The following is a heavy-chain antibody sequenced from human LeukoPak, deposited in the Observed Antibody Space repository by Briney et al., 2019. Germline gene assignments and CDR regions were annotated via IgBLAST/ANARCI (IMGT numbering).Heavy chain of an antibody. J-gene: IGHJ4*02. D-gene: IGHD1-20*01. CDR2: IYYSGST. Sequence: SETLSLTCTVSGGSISSSSYYWGWIRQTPGKGLEWIGSIYYSGSTYYNPSLKSRVTISVDTSKNQFSLRLSSVTAADTAVYYCARSITGTGVGYWGQGTLVTVSS. V-gene: IGHV4-39*01. CDR3: ARSITGTGVGY. CDR1: GGSISSSSYY.